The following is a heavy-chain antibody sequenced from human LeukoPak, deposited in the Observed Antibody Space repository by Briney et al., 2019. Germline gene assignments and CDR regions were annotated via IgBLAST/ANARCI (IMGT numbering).Heavy chain of an antibody. Sequence: GGSLRLSCAASGFTFSSAWMNWVRQAPGKGLEWVGRIKRETDGGTTDYPAPVKGRFTISRDDSKNTLFLQMNSLKTEDTAVYYCTTETAVDYWGQGTLVIVSS. CDR2: IKRETDGGTT. J-gene: IGHJ4*02. D-gene: IGHD1-1*01. CDR1: GFTFSSAW. V-gene: IGHV3-15*01. CDR3: TTETAVDY.